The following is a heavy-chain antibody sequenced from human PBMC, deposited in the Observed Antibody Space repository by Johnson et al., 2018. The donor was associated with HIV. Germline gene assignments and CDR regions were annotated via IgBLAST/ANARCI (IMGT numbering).Heavy chain of an antibody. CDR1: GFTFSNYG. CDR3: ARVVGQLLWFGELLEDDAFDI. V-gene: IGHV3-33*01. J-gene: IGHJ3*02. D-gene: IGHD3-10*01. CDR2: VWYDGGNK. Sequence: QVQLVESGGGVVQPGRSLRLSCVASGFTFSNYGMHWVHQAPGKGLEWVALVWYDGGNKYYADSVKGRFTISSDNSKNTLYLQMNSLRAEDTAVYYCARVVGQLLWFGELLEDDAFDIWGQGTMVTVSS.